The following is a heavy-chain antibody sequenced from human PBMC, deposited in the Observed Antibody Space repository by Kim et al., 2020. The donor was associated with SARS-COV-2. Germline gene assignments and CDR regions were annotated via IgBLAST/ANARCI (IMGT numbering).Heavy chain of an antibody. CDR1: GFTVSSNY. CDR2: IYSGGST. V-gene: IGHV3-66*01. Sequence: GGSLRLSCAASGFTVSSNYMSWVRQAPGKGLEWVSVIYSGGSTNYADSVKGRFTISRDNPKTTLYLQMNSLRAEDTAVYYCARDLGTMAAAAGMDVWGQGTTVSVSS. CDR3: ARDLGTMAAAAGMDV. D-gene: IGHD6-25*01. J-gene: IGHJ6*02.